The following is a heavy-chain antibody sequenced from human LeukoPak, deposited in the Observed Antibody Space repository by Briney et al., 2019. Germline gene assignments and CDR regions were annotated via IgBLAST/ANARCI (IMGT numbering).Heavy chain of an antibody. CDR1: GFTFSSYW. Sequence: GGSLRLSCAAPGFTFSSYWMSWVRQAPGKGLEWVSVIYSGGYTYYADSVKGRFTISRDNSKNTLYLQMNSLRAEDTAVYYCARDRGSGLDYWGQGTLVTVSS. V-gene: IGHV3-66*01. J-gene: IGHJ4*02. CDR3: ARDRGSGLDY. D-gene: IGHD3-10*01. CDR2: IYSGGYT.